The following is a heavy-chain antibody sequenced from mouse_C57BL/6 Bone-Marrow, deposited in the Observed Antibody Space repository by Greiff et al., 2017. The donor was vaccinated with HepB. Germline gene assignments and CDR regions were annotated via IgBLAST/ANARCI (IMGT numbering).Heavy chain of an antibody. D-gene: IGHD1-1*01. J-gene: IGHJ3*01. CDR2: IDPNSGGT. CDR1: GYTFPSYW. V-gene: IGHV1-72*01. Sequence: VQLQQPGAELVKPGASVKLSCKASGYTFPSYWMHGVKQRPGRGLEGIGRIDPNSGGTKYNEKFKGKATLTVDKPSSTAYMQLSSLTSEDSAVYYCARWGNYYGSSLFAYWGQGTLVTVSA. CDR3: ARWGNYYGSSLFAY.